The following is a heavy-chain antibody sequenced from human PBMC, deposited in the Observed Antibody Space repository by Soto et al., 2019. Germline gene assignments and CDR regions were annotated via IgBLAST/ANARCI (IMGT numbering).Heavy chain of an antibody. Sequence: QVQLVESGGGVVQPGRSLRLSCAASGFIFSTYGMHWVRQAPGKGLEWVAVISYDGRDILYADSVKGRFTISRAYSKNTLYLQMNSLRAEDTAMYYCVQDRYYDSSGYYPSYWGQGTLVTVSS. D-gene: IGHD3-22*01. V-gene: IGHV3-30*18. CDR2: ISYDGRDI. CDR3: VQDRYYDSSGYYPSY. J-gene: IGHJ4*02. CDR1: GFIFSTYG.